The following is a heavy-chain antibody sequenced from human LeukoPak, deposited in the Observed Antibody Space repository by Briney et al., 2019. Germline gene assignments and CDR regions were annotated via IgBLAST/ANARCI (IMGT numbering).Heavy chain of an antibody. D-gene: IGHD2-2*01. CDR1: GGTFSSYA. CDR3: ARDPVPAAIRDYYYYYMDV. J-gene: IGHJ6*03. V-gene: IGHV1-69*01. CDR2: IIPIFGTA. Sequence: GASXXVSCKASGGTFSSYAISWVRQAPGQGLEWMGGIIPIFGTANYAQKFQGRVTITADESTSTAYMELSSLRSEDTAVYYCARDPVPAAIRDYYYYYMDVWGKGTTVTVSS.